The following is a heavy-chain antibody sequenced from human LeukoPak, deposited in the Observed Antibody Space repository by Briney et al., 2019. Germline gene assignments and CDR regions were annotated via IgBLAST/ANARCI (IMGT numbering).Heavy chain of an antibody. J-gene: IGHJ3*02. CDR2: VRYDGSNK. CDR1: GFTFSSYG. V-gene: IGHV3-30*02. D-gene: IGHD1-26*01. CDR3: AKDRREPRAFDI. Sequence: PGGSLRLSCAASGFTFSSYGMHWVRQAPGKVLEWVAFVRYDGSNKYYADSVKGRFTISRDNSKNTLYLQMNSLRAEDTAVYYCAKDRREPRAFDIWGQGTMVTVSS.